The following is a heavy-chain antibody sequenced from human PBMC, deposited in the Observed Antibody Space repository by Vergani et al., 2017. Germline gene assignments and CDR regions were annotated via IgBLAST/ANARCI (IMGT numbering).Heavy chain of an antibody. CDR3: AKEVIQWELLSIPDAFDI. Sequence: EVQLLESGGGLVQPGGSLRLSCAASGFTFSSYAMSWVRQAPGKGLEWVSAISGSGGSTYYADSVKGRFTISRDNSKNTLYLQMNSLRAEDTAVYYCAKEVIQWELLSIPDAFDIWGQGTMVTVSS. CDR1: GFTFSSYA. D-gene: IGHD1-26*01. V-gene: IGHV3-23*01. CDR2: ISGSGGST. J-gene: IGHJ3*02.